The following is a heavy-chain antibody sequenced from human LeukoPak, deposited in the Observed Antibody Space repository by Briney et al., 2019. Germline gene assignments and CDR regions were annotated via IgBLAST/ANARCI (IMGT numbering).Heavy chain of an antibody. Sequence: GGSLRLSCAASEFTVSSNYMSWVRQAPGKGLEWVGRIKSKTDGGTTGYAAPVKGRFTISRDDSKNTLYLQMNSLKTEDTAVYYCSTDRRDWNPRDWGQGTLVTVSS. V-gene: IGHV3-15*01. D-gene: IGHD1-1*01. CDR2: IKSKTDGGTT. CDR3: STDRRDWNPRD. J-gene: IGHJ4*02. CDR1: EFTVSSNY.